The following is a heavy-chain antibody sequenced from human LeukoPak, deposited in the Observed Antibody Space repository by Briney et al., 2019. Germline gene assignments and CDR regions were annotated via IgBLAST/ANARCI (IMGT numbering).Heavy chain of an antibody. J-gene: IGHJ4*02. CDR1: GCTFTSYA. Sequence: ASVKVSCKASGCTFTSYAMHWVRQAPGQRLEWMGWINAGNGNTKYSQKLQGRVTITRDTSASTAYMELSSLRSEDTAVYYCARGSIAARGYFDYWGQGTLVTVSS. V-gene: IGHV1-3*01. CDR3: ARGSIAARGYFDY. CDR2: INAGNGNT. D-gene: IGHD6-6*01.